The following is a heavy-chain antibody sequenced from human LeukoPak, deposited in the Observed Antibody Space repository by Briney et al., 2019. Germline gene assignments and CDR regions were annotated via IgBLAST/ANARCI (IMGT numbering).Heavy chain of an antibody. CDR1: GFTFSSYG. CDR2: IRYDGSNK. CDR3: AKDRTMYYYDPVGYVDY. J-gene: IGHJ4*02. D-gene: IGHD3-22*01. V-gene: IGHV3-30*02. Sequence: GGSLRLSCAASGFTFSSYGMHWVRQAPGKGLEWVAFIRYDGSNKYYADSVKGRFTISRDKSKNTLYLQMNSLRAKDTAVYYCAKDRTMYYYDPVGYVDYWGQGTLVTVSS.